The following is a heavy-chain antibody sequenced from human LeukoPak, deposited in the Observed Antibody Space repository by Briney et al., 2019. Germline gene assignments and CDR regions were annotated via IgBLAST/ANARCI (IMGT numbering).Heavy chain of an antibody. Sequence: GGSLRLSCAASGFTFSSYGMHWVRQAPGKGLEWVAFIRYDGSNKYYADSVKGRFAISRDNSKNTLYLQMNSLRAEDTAVYYCAKGKDDYYDSSGYIDYWGQGTLVTVSS. V-gene: IGHV3-30*02. CDR1: GFTFSSYG. D-gene: IGHD3-22*01. J-gene: IGHJ4*02. CDR3: AKGKDDYYDSSGYIDY. CDR2: IRYDGSNK.